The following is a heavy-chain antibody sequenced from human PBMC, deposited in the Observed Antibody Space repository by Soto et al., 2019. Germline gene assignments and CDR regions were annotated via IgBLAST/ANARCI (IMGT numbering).Heavy chain of an antibody. Sequence: SETLSLTCTVSGGSISSGGYYWSWIRQHPGKGLEWIGNIYYSGSTYYNPSLKSRVTVSVDTSKNHFSLKLTSVAAADAAVYYCARQPYDSRGYYYGTWGQGTLVTVSS. CDR1: GGSISSGGYY. V-gene: IGHV4-39*01. D-gene: IGHD3-22*01. CDR2: IYYSGST. CDR3: ARQPYDSRGYYYGT. J-gene: IGHJ5*02.